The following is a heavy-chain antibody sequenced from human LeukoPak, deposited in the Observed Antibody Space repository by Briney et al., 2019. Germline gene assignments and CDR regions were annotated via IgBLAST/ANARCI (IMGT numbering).Heavy chain of an antibody. Sequence: GGSLRLSCAASGFTFNNVWMNWGRQAPGKGLEWVGRIKSKTDGGTTDYAAPVKGRFTISRDDSKNTLYLQMNSLKTEDTAVYYCTTVRLGAGNFDYWGQGTLVTVSS. CDR3: TTVRLGAGNFDY. D-gene: IGHD3-10*01. V-gene: IGHV3-15*07. CDR2: IKSKTDGGTT. CDR1: GFTFNNVW. J-gene: IGHJ4*02.